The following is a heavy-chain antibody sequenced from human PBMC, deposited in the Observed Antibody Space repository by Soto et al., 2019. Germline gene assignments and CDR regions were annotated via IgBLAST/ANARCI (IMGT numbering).Heavy chain of an antibody. V-gene: IGHV2-5*01. CDR3: VSGSFPNWFDP. J-gene: IGHJ5*02. Sequence: QITLKESGPTLVKPTQTLTLTCTFSGFSFSTPGVGVGWIRQPPGEALEWLALIYWNDDRRYSPSLRSRITITKEPPKNQVALTMTNMDPVDTATYYCVSGSFPNWFDPWGRGILVTVSS. CDR1: GFSFSTPGVG. D-gene: IGHD3-10*01. CDR2: IYWNDDR.